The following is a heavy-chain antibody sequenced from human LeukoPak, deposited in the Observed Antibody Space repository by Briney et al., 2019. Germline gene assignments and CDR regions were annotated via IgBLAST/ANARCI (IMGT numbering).Heavy chain of an antibody. Sequence: PGGSLRLSCAASGFTFSTYSMNWVRQTPGKGLEWVSSISPNSVDKYHADSVKGRFTISRDNAKNSLYIQMNSLRAEDTALYYCAREGQWQDFDYWGQGTLVTVSS. J-gene: IGHJ4*02. CDR1: GFTFSTYS. V-gene: IGHV3-21*01. CDR3: AREGQWQDFDY. D-gene: IGHD6-19*01. CDR2: ISPNSVDK.